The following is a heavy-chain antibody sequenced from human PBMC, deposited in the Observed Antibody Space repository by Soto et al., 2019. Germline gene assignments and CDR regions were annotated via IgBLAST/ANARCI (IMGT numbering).Heavy chain of an antibody. V-gene: IGHV4-59*08. CDR1: GGSISSYY. Sequence: QVQLQESGPGLVKPAETLSLTCTVSGGSISSYYWSWIRQPPGKGLEWIGYIYYSGSTNYNPSLKSRVTISVDTSKNQFTLKLSSVYAADTAVYYCARRYGGAFDIWGQGTMVTVSS. CDR2: IYYSGST. CDR3: ARRYGGAFDI. J-gene: IGHJ3*02. D-gene: IGHD3-10*01.